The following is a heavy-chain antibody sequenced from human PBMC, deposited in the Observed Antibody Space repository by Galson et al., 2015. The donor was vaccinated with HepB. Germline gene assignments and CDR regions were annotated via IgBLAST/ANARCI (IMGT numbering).Heavy chain of an antibody. J-gene: IGHJ5*02. CDR2: IYWDDDK. D-gene: IGHD2-2*01. CDR3: AYRRSHCSSTSCYDEET. V-gene: IGHV2-5*02. CDR1: GFSLTLSGVS. Sequence: PALVKPTQTLTLTCTFSGFSLTLSGVSVGWIRQPPGKTLEWLAAIYWDDDKRYNPSLSSRLTITKDTSTNQVVLTMTNMEPVDTGTYYCAYRRSHCSSTSCYDEETWGQGTLITVSS.